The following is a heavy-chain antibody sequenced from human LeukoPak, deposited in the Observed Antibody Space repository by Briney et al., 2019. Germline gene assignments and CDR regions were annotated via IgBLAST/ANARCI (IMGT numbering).Heavy chain of an antibody. CDR2: INQDGSEK. CDR1: GFTFSSSW. Sequence: GGSLRLSWAASGFTFSSSWMTWVRQAPGKGLEWVANINQDGSEKYYVDSVRGRFTISRDNARNSLYLQMHSLRAEDTAVFYCTGHYGMNVWGQGPTVTVSS. J-gene: IGHJ6*02. V-gene: IGHV3-7*02. CDR3: TGHYGMNV.